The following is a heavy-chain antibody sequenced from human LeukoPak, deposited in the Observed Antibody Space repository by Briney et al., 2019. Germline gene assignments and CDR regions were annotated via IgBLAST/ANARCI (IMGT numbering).Heavy chain of an antibody. CDR2: INWNGGST. D-gene: IGHD1-20*01. Sequence: GGSLRLSCAASGFTFDDYGMSWVRQAPGKGLEWVSGINWNGGSTGYADSVKGRFTISRDNAKNSLYLQMNSLRAEDTALYHCARGGVITEFDYWGQGTLVTVSS. J-gene: IGHJ4*02. V-gene: IGHV3-20*01. CDR3: ARGGVITEFDY. CDR1: GFTFDDYG.